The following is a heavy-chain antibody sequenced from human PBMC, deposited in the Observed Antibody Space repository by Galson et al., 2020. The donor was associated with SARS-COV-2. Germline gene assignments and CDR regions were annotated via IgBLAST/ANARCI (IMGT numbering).Heavy chain of an antibody. CDR1: GFTFSSYA. Sequence: TGGSLRLSCAASGFTFSSYAMHWVRQAPGKGLEWVAVISYDGSNKYYADSVKGRFTISRDNSKNTLYLQMNSLRAEDTAVYYCARDTVEMTFGGVIVMGYGGQGTLVTVSS. J-gene: IGHJ4*02. D-gene: IGHD3-16*02. V-gene: IGHV3-30-3*01. CDR2: ISYDGSNK. CDR3: ARDTVEMTFGGVIVMGY.